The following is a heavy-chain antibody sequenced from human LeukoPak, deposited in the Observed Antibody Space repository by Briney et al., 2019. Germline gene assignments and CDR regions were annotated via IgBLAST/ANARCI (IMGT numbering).Heavy chain of an antibody. J-gene: IGHJ4*02. Sequence: GRSLRLSCAASGFTFSSYAMHCVRQAPGKGLEWVAFIRYDGSNKYYADSVKGRFTISRDNSKNTLYLQMNSLRAEDTAVYYCAKTPVPYSSGWYALDYWGQGTLVTVSS. CDR3: AKTPVPYSSGWYALDY. CDR2: IRYDGSNK. V-gene: IGHV3-30*02. CDR1: GFTFSSYA. D-gene: IGHD6-19*01.